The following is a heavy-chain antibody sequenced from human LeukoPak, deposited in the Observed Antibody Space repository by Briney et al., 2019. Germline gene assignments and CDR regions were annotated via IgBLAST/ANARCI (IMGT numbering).Heavy chain of an antibody. CDR1: GFTFSSYA. CDR3: ARGSIAAADNGDAFDI. V-gene: IGHV3-30*04. J-gene: IGHJ3*02. D-gene: IGHD6-13*01. Sequence: QSGGSLRLSCAASGFTFSSYAMHWVRQAPGKGLEWVAVISYDGSNKYYADSVKGRFTISRDNSKNTLYLQMNSLRAEDTAVYYCARGSIAAADNGDAFDIWGQGTMVTVSS. CDR2: ISYDGSNK.